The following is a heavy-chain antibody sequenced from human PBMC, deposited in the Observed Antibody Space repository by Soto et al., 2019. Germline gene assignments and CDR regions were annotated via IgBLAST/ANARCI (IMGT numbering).Heavy chain of an antibody. D-gene: IGHD1-26*01. CDR3: AREGASIVGATGAFDM. Sequence: QEQLVQSGAEVKRPGSSVKVSCTASGGTFSTYPIHWVRQAPGQGLEWMGGIIPIFGSANFAQKFQGRVTITADKSTSRAYMELSSLRSGDTAIYYCAREGASIVGATGAFDMWGQGTLVSVSS. CDR1: GGTFSTYP. CDR2: IIPIFGSA. V-gene: IGHV1-69*06. J-gene: IGHJ3*02.